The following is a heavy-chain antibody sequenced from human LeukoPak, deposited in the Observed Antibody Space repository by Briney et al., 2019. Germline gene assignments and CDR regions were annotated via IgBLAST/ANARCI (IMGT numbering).Heavy chain of an antibody. J-gene: IGHJ4*02. V-gene: IGHV1-69*05. CDR2: IIPIFGTA. D-gene: IGHD1-7*01. CDR1: GGTFSSYT. CDR3: ASMDWNYGFDY. Sequence: ASVKVSCKASGGTFSSYTISWVRQAPGQGLEWMGRIIPIFGTANYAQKFQGRVTITTDESTSTAYMELSSRRSEDTAVYYCASMDWNYGFDYWGQGTLVTVSS.